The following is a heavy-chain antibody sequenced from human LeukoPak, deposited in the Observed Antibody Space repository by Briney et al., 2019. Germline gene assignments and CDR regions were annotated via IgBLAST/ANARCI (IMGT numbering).Heavy chain of an antibody. V-gene: IGHV3-11*04. CDR1: GFTFSDYY. D-gene: IGHD1-7*01. Sequence: GGSLRLSCAASGFTFSDYYMSWIRQAPGKGLEWVSYISSSGSTTYYADSVKGRFTISRDNAKNSRYLQMNSLRAEDTAVYYCARWGDHGTRDAFDIWGQGTMVTVSS. CDR3: ARWGDHGTRDAFDI. J-gene: IGHJ3*02. CDR2: ISSSGSTT.